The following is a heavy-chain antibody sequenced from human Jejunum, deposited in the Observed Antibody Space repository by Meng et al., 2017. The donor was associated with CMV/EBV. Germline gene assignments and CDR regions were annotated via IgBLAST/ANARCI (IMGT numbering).Heavy chain of an antibody. Sequence: QLQVQGSGPGLVKPSETLSLTCTVSGGSISSSSYYWGWIRQPPGKGLEWIGSIYYSGNTYYNPSLKSRVTISVDTSKNQFSLKLTSVTAADTAVYYCARDLAYGGSYGWFDPWGQGTLVTVSS. CDR2: IYYSGNT. CDR3: ARDLAYGGSYGWFDP. V-gene: IGHV4-39*07. J-gene: IGHJ5*02. D-gene: IGHD1-26*01. CDR1: GGSISSSSYY.